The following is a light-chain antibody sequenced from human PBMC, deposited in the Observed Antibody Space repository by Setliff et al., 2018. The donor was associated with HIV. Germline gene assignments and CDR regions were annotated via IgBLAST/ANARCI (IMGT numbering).Light chain of an antibody. Sequence: QSALTQPASVSGSPGQSITISCAGSSSDIGGHNCVSWYQQPPGTAPKLMIYEVNNRPSGVPDRFSGSKSGNTASLTISGLQAEDEADYYCSSCSSSSTVVFGGGTKGTVL. CDR3: SSCSSSSTVV. CDR1: SSDIGGHNC. V-gene: IGLV2-18*02. J-gene: IGLJ2*01. CDR2: EVN.